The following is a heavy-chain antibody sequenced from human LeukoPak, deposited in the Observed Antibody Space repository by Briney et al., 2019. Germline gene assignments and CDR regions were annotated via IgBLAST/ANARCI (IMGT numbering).Heavy chain of an antibody. CDR1: GFTFSSYW. V-gene: IGHV3-74*01. CDR2: INSDGSST. CDR3: ARATYSYGYGYFDY. Sequence: GGSLRLSCAASGFTFSSYWMHWVRQAPGKGLVWVSRINSDGSSTSYADSVKGRFTISRDNAKNTLYLQMNSLRAEDTAVYYCARATYSYGYGYFDYWGQGTLVTVSS. J-gene: IGHJ4*02. D-gene: IGHD5-18*01.